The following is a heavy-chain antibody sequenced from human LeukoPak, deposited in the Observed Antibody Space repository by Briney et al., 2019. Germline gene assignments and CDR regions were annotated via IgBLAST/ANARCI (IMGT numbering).Heavy chain of an antibody. CDR3: ARGYSGYLEN. V-gene: IGHV6-1*01. CDR1: GDSVSSNSAA. Sequence: SQTLSLTCAISGDSVSSNSAAWNWVRQSPSRGLEWLGRTYYRSKWYTYYAVSVKSQITINPDTSKNQFSLQLYSVTPDDTAVYYCARGYSGYLENWGQGTLVTVSS. J-gene: IGHJ4*02. D-gene: IGHD5-12*01. CDR2: TYYRSKWYT.